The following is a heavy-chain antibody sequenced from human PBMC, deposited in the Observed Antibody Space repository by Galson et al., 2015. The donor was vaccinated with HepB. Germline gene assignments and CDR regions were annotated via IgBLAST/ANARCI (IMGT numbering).Heavy chain of an antibody. CDR1: GFTFSSYG. V-gene: IGHV3-30*18. J-gene: IGHJ4*02. Sequence: SLRLSCAASGFTFSSYGMHWVRQAPGKGLEWVAVVSYDGSNKYYADSVKGRFTISRDNSKNTLYLQMNSLRAEDTAVYYCAKAMVVVPAVELDYWGQGTLVTVSS. CDR2: VSYDGSNK. D-gene: IGHD2-2*01. CDR3: AKAMVVVPAVELDY.